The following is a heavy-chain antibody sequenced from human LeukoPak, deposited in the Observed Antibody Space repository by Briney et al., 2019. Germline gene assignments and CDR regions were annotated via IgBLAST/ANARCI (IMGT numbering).Heavy chain of an antibody. J-gene: IGHJ4*02. D-gene: IGHD1-26*01. CDR1: GFTFTNYW. CDR2: IKSKTDGGTT. CDR3: TTKVWELLDIRFIGY. V-gene: IGHV3-15*01. Sequence: GGSLRLSCAVSGFTFTNYWMTWVRQAPGKGLEWVGRIKSKTDGGTTDYAAPVKGRFTISRDDSKNTLYLQMNSLKTEDTAVYYCTTKVWELLDIRFIGYWGQGTLVTVSS.